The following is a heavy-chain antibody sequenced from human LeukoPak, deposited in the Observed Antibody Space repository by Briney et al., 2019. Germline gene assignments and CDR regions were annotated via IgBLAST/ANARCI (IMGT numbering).Heavy chain of an antibody. CDR2: IYHSGST. Sequence: SETLSLTCAVSGYSISSGYYWGWIRQPPGKGLEWIGSIYHSGSTYYNPSLKSRATISVDTSKNQFSLKLSSVTAADTAVYYCARHTYYYDSSGLYYFDYWGQGTLVTVSS. J-gene: IGHJ4*02. CDR1: GYSISSGYY. D-gene: IGHD3-22*01. CDR3: ARHTYYYDSSGLYYFDY. V-gene: IGHV4-38-2*01.